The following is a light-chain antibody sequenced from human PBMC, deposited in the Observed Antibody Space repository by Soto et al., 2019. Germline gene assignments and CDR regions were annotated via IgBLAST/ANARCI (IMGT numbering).Light chain of an antibody. CDR3: QQLSSYQIN. V-gene: IGKV1-9*01. CDR1: QGISRH. CDR2: AAS. Sequence: DIQVTQSPSFLSASVGDRVTITCRASQGISRHLAWYQQKPGKAPEPLIYAASTLESGVPSRFSGSGSGTEFTLTISSLQPEDFETYYCQQLSSYQINFGKGTRLEI. J-gene: IGKJ5*01.